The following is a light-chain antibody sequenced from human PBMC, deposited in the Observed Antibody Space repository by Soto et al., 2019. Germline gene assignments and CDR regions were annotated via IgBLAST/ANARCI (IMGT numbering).Light chain of an antibody. Sequence: DIQMTQSPSSLSASEGGRVTITCRASQNINNYLHWYQQKPGQAPKLLIYAASSLQSGVPSRFTGSGSGTDFTLSISDLQPGDFATYSCQQSHTTPYTFGQGTKLEIQ. CDR1: QNINNY. V-gene: IGKV1-39*01. CDR2: AAS. J-gene: IGKJ2*01. CDR3: QQSHTTPYT.